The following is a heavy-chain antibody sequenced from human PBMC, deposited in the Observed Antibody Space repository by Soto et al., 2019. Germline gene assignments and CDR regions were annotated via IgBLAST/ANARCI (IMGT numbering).Heavy chain of an antibody. CDR2: ISAYNGNT. V-gene: IGHV1-18*01. J-gene: IGHJ6*02. D-gene: IGHD3-10*01. CDR3: ARDDHYGSGSYYYYYYGMDV. Sequence: GASVKVSCKASGYTFTSYGISWVRQAPGQGLEWMGWISAYNGNTNYAQKLQGRVTMTTDTSTSTAYMELRSLRSDDTAVYYCARDDHYGSGSYYYYYYGMDVWGQGTTVTVSS. CDR1: GYTFTSYG.